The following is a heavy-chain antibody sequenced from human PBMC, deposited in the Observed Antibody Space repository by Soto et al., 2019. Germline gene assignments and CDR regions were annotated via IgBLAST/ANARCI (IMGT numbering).Heavy chain of an antibody. CDR1: GFTFSSYS. CDR2: ISSSSSYI. J-gene: IGHJ6*02. D-gene: IGHD5-18*01. Sequence: EVQLVESGGGLVKPGGSLRLSCAASGFTFSSYSMNWVRQAPGKGLEWVSSISSSSSYIYYADSVKGRFTISRDNAKKSLYLQMNSLRAEDTAVYYCARWLDTAMVILYYYYGMDVWGQGTTVTVSS. CDR3: ARWLDTAMVILYYYYGMDV. V-gene: IGHV3-21*01.